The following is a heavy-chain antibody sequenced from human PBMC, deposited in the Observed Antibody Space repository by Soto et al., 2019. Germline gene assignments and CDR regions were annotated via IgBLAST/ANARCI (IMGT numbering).Heavy chain of an antibody. Sequence: QVQLQESGPGLVKPSETLSLTCNVSAGSVNSGGYYWSWIRQPPGKALEWIGYIYFSGDTSYNPSLKSRVAISLDTSKNRFSLKLSSVTAAETAIYYCARYVAWGYFDNWGQGTLVTVSS. CDR1: AGSVNSGGYY. D-gene: IGHD3-10*02. J-gene: IGHJ4*02. V-gene: IGHV4-61*08. CDR3: ARYVAWGYFDN. CDR2: IYFSGDT.